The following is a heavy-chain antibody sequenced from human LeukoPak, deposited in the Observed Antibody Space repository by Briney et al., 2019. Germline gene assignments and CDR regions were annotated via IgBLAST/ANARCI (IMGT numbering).Heavy chain of an antibody. V-gene: IGHV1-8*01. Sequence: ASVKVSCKASGYTFTTYDINWVRQATGQGLEWTGWMNPSSGNTGYAQKVQGRVTMTRDTSISTAYMELSGLRSEDTAVYYCARGRSSWYGANNWFDPWGQGTLVTVSS. CDR2: MNPSSGNT. J-gene: IGHJ5*02. CDR3: ARGRSSWYGANNWFDP. CDR1: GYTFTTYD. D-gene: IGHD6-13*01.